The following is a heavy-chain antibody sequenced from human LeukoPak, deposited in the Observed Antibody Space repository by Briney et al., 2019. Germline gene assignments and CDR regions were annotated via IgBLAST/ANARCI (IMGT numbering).Heavy chain of an antibody. CDR1: GGSISSGGYY. J-gene: IGHJ5*02. Sequence: SETLSLTCTVSGGSISSGGYYWSWIRQHPGKGLEWIGYIYYSASTYYNPSLKSRVTISVDTSKNQFSLTLSSVTAADTAVHYCARDSGTRSGWFDPWGQGTLVTVSS. V-gene: IGHV4-31*03. CDR2: IYYSAST. D-gene: IGHD1-1*01. CDR3: ARDSGTRSGWFDP.